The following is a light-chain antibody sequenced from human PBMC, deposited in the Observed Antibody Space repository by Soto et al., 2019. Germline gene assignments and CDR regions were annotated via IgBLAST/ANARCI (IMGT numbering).Light chain of an antibody. V-gene: IGLV2-11*01. J-gene: IGLJ1*01. CDR3: CSYAGDFYV. CDR2: DVS. Sequence: QSALTQPRSVSGSPGQSVAISCTGTTSDVGGYDYVSWHQQHTGKAPELIIFDVSKRPSGVPDRFSGSKSGNTASLTITGIQAEDEADYFCCSYAGDFYVFGSGTKLTVL. CDR1: TSDVGGYDY.